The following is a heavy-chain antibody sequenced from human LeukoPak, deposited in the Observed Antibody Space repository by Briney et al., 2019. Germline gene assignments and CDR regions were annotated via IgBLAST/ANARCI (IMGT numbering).Heavy chain of an antibody. CDR3: AKDSRVPFSPYYYDSSGYPRYYFDY. V-gene: IGHV1-46*01. J-gene: IGHJ4*02. CDR1: GYTFTSYY. D-gene: IGHD3-22*01. Sequence: ASVKVSCKASGYTFTSYYMHWVRQAPGQGLEWMGIINPSGGSTSYAQKFQGRVTMTRDTSTSTVYMELSSLRSEDTAVYYCAKDSRVPFSPYYYDSSGYPRYYFDYWGQGTLVTVSS. CDR2: INPSGGST.